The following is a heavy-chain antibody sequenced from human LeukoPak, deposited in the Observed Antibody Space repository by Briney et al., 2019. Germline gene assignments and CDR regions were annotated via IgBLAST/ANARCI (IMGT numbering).Heavy chain of an antibody. Sequence: KSSETLSLTCAVYGGSFSGYYWSWIRQPPGKGLEWIGEINHSGSTNYNPSLKSRVTISVDTSKNQFSLKLSSVTAADTAVYYCATSPPPAENDYWGQGTLVTVSS. D-gene: IGHD2-2*01. J-gene: IGHJ4*02. CDR1: GGSFSGYY. CDR2: INHSGST. V-gene: IGHV4-34*01. CDR3: ATSPPPAENDY.